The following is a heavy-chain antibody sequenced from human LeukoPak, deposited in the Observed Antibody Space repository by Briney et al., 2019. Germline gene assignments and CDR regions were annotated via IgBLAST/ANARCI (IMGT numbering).Heavy chain of an antibody. CDR3: ATTTANWFDP. V-gene: IGHV5-51*01. Sequence: GESLRISCKGSGYRFRSHWIGWVRQMPGKGLEWMGIIYPDDSNTRYSPSFQGQVTISADKSISTAYLQWSSLKASDTAIYYCATTTANWFDPWGQGTLVTVSS. D-gene: IGHD1/OR15-1a*01. CDR1: GYRFRSHW. J-gene: IGHJ5*02. CDR2: IYPDDSNT.